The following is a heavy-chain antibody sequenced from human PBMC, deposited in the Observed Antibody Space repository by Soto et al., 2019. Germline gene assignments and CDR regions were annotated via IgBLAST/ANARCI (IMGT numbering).Heavy chain of an antibody. D-gene: IGHD3-22*01. V-gene: IGHV4-34*01. CDR2: INHSGST. Sequence: PSETLSLTCAVYGGSFSGYYWSWIRQPPGKGLEWIGEINHSGSTNYNPSLKSRVTISVDTSKNQFSLKLSSVTAADTAVYYCARGAGPTMIVVAISLDYWGQGTLVTVSS. CDR3: ARGAGPTMIVVAISLDY. J-gene: IGHJ4*02. CDR1: GGSFSGYY.